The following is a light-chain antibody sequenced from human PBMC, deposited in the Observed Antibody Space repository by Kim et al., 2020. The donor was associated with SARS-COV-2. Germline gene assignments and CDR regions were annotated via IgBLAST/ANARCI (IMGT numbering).Light chain of an antibody. J-gene: IGKJ1*01. CDR2: GAS. CDR1: QSVSDTY. V-gene: IGKV3-20*01. CDR3: QQLDNSVWT. Sequence: SPGERATLSCRASQSVSDTYLAWYQQRPGQAPRLLIYGASSRATGIADRFSGRGAGTDFTLTISRQEPEDFAVYYCQQLDNSVWTFGQGTKVDIK.